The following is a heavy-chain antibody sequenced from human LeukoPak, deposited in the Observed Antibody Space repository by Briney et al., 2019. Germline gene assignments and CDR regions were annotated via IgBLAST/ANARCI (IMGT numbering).Heavy chain of an antibody. D-gene: IGHD3-10*01. CDR2: IRYDGSIK. J-gene: IGHJ4*02. CDR3: AKDGRDYFVSGSHYRGVPALDY. V-gene: IGHV3-30*02. CDR1: GFTFSSYE. Sequence: GGSLRLSCAASGFTFSSYEMNWVRQAPGKGLEWVTFIRYDGSIKYYADSVKGRFTMSRDNSKNTLFLQMNSLRAEDTAVYYCAKDGRDYFVSGSHYRGVPALDYWGQGTLVTVSS.